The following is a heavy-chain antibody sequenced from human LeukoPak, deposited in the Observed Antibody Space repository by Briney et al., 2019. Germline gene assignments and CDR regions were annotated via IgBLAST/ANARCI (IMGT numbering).Heavy chain of an antibody. CDR3: ARDWLAYSYGHSPLDY. Sequence: ASVKVSCKASGGTFSSYAISWVRQAPGQGLEWMGGIIPIFGTANYAQKFQGRVTITADESTSTAYMELRSLRSDDTAVYYCARDWLAYSYGHSPLDYWGQGTLVTVSS. V-gene: IGHV1-69*13. J-gene: IGHJ4*02. CDR1: GGTFSSYA. D-gene: IGHD5-18*01. CDR2: IIPIFGTA.